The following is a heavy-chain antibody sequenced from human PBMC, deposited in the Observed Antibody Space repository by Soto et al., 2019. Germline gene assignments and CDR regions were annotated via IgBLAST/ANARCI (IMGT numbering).Heavy chain of an antibody. CDR1: GFTFSNYA. Sequence: VQLLESGGGLVQPGGSLRLSCAASGFTFSNYAMSWVRQAPGKGLEWVSAVSGSGGNTYYADTVQGRFTISRDNSKKMLDPPMNSLRAEDTAVYYCTKLNLFVAAAAGRGPFDYWGQGTLVTVSS. V-gene: IGHV3-23*01. J-gene: IGHJ4*02. D-gene: IGHD6-13*01. CDR3: TKLNLFVAAAAGRGPFDY. CDR2: VSGSGGNT.